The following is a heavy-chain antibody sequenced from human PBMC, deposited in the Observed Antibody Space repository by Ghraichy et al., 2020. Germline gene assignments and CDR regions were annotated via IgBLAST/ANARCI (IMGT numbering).Heavy chain of an antibody. J-gene: IGHJ4*02. D-gene: IGHD2-2*01. Sequence: GGSLRLSCAASGFTFSSYAMSWVRQAPGKGLEWVSAISGSGGSTYYADSVKGRFTISRDNSKNTLYLQMNSLRAEDTAVYYCAKVLGYCSSTSCRDYWGQGTLVTVSS. V-gene: IGHV3-23*01. CDR2: ISGSGGST. CDR3: AKVLGYCSSTSCRDY. CDR1: GFTFSSYA.